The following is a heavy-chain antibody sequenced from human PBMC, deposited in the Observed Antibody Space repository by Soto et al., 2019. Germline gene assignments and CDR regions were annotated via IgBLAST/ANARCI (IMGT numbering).Heavy chain of an antibody. CDR1: GFIFSSHG. CDR3: CRKRISMVRGDGHYCEY. D-gene: IGHD3-10*01. J-gene: IGHJ4*02. V-gene: IGHV3-30*03. Sequence: QVQLVESGGGVVQPGRSLRLSCAASGFIFSSHGMHWVRQAPGKGLEWVSVISYDGSHKYYADSVKGRFTISRDNSKNTLFLQMNSLRVEATAVYYCCRKRISMVRGDGHYCEYWGQGTLVTVSS. CDR2: ISYDGSHK.